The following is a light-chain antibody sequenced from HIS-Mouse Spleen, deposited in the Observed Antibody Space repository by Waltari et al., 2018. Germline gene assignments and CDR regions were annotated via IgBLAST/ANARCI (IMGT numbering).Light chain of an antibody. CDR3: CSYAGSWV. Sequence: QSALTQPASVSGSPGQSITIPCTGTSSDVGSYHLLSWYQQPPGKAPKLMIYEGSKRPSGVSNRFSGSKSGNTASLTISGLQAEDEADYYCCSYAGSWVFGGGTKLTVL. V-gene: IGLV2-23*01. CDR1: SSDVGSYHL. J-gene: IGLJ3*02. CDR2: EGS.